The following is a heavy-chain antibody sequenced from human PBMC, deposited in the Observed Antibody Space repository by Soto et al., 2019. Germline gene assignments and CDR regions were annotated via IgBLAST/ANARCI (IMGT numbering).Heavy chain of an antibody. Sequence: QVQLVESGGGVVQPGRSLRLSCTASGFTCRSYGMHWVRQAPGKGLEWVAVIWYDGSNKYYADSVKGRFTISRDNSKNTLYLQMNSLRAEDTAMYYCAKDGEVLGSLYYFDYWGQGTLVAVSS. CDR2: IWYDGSNK. D-gene: IGHD3-16*01. V-gene: IGHV3-33*06. J-gene: IGHJ4*02. CDR1: GFTCRSYG. CDR3: AKDGEVLGSLYYFDY.